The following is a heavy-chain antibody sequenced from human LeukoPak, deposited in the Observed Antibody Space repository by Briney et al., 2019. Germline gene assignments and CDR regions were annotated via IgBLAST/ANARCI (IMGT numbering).Heavy chain of an antibody. D-gene: IGHD5-24*01. CDR1: GGSISSYY. CDR2: IYYSGST. J-gene: IGHJ4*02. V-gene: IGHV4-59*01. Sequence: PSETLSFTCTVSGGSISSYYWSWIRQPPGKGLEWIGYIYYSGSTNYNPSLKSRVTISVDTSKNQFSLKLSSVTAADTAVYYCARDRDGLFDYWGQGTLVTVSS. CDR3: ARDRDGLFDY.